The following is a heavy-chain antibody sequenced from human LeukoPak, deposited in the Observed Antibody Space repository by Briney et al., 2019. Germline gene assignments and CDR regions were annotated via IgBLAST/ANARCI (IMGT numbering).Heavy chain of an antibody. V-gene: IGHV3-15*01. Sequence: PGGSLRLSCAASGFTFDDYGMSWVRQAPGKGLEWVGRIKSKTDGGTTDYAAPVKGRFTISRDDSKNTLYLQMNSLKTEDTAVYYCTTDLRGQGSESVDYWGQGTLVTVSS. CDR2: IKSKTDGGTT. D-gene: IGHD3-10*01. J-gene: IGHJ4*02. CDR1: GFTFDDYG. CDR3: TTDLRGQGSESVDY.